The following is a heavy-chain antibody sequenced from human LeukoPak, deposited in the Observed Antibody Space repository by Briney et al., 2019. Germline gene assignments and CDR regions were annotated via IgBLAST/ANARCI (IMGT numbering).Heavy chain of an antibody. D-gene: IGHD5-18*01. CDR2: IYTSGGT. CDR3: AREDVDTAMVVQFDP. Sequence: PSQTLSLTCTVSGGSISSGSYYWSWIRQPAGKGLEWIGRIYTSGGTNYNPSLKSRVTISVDTSKNQFSLKLSSVTAADTAVYYCAREDVDTAMVVQFDPWGQGTLVTVSS. CDR1: GGSISSGSYY. V-gene: IGHV4-61*02. J-gene: IGHJ5*02.